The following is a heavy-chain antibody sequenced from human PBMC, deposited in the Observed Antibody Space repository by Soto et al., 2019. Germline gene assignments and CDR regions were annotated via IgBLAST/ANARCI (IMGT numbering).Heavy chain of an antibody. CDR3: AIYYYDSGTFDTRIKVF. CDR1: GYTFTSYY. Sequence: VASVKVSCKASGYTFTSYYMNWVRQAPGQGLEWMGIINPSGGRTSYAQKFQGRVTMTRDTSTSTVYMELSSLTSEDTALYHCAIYYYDSGTFDTRIKVFWGQGTLVTVSS. CDR2: INPSGGRT. V-gene: IGHV1-46*03. D-gene: IGHD3-10*01. J-gene: IGHJ4*02.